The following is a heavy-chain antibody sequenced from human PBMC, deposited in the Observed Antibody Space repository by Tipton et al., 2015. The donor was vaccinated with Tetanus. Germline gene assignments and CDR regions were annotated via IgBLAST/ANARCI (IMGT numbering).Heavy chain of an antibody. CDR2: IYYGGNT. CDR3: SSSPGNQYLAFFDY. Sequence: TLSLTCTVSGGSVSSESYYWAWIRQTPGKGLEWIGSIYYGGNTYYNPSLKSRVTISIDTSKNQFSLRLSSVTAADTAVYYCSSSPGNQYLAFFDYWGRGTKVTVSS. CDR1: GGSVSSESYY. V-gene: IGHV4-30-4*08. D-gene: IGHD3-3*02. J-gene: IGHJ4*02.